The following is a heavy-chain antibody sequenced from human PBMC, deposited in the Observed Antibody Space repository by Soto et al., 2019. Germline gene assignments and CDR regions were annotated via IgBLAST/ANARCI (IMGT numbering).Heavy chain of an antibody. CDR3: ARDPSAQWESDQYFQH. J-gene: IGHJ1*01. CDR2: ISTESSSI. V-gene: IGHV3-21*01. CDR1: GFTFSSYR. D-gene: IGHD1-26*01. Sequence: EVQLVESGGGLVKPGGSLRLSCAASGFTFSSYRMNWVRQAPGKGLEWVSSISTESSSIDYADSVQGRFTISRDNAKNSLYLKMNSLRAEDTAVYYGARDPSAQWESDQYFQHWGQGTLVTVSS.